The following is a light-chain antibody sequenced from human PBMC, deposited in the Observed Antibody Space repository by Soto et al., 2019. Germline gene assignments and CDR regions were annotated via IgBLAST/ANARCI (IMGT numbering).Light chain of an antibody. CDR2: SNN. V-gene: IGLV1-44*01. J-gene: IGLJ1*01. CDR1: SSNIGGNA. CDR3: AAWDDSLSSYV. Sequence: QSVLTQPPSASGTPGQRVTISCSGSSSNIGGNAVNWYQQLPGTTPKLLIYSNNQRSSGVPDRFSGSHSGTSASLAIRGLQPEDEADYYCAAWDDSLSSYVFGTGTKVTLL.